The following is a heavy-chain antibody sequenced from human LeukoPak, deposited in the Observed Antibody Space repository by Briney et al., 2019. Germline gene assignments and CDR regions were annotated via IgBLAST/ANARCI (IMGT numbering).Heavy chain of an antibody. V-gene: IGHV1-2*02. D-gene: IGHD3-22*01. CDR1: GYTFTGYY. CDR3: ARDPVRPTGGGYYGSSGYYYFDY. J-gene: IGHJ4*02. CDR2: INPNSGGT. Sequence: ASVKVSCKASGYTFTGYYMHWVRQAPGQGLEWMGWINPNSGGTNYAQKFQGRVTMTRDTSISTAYMELSRLRSDDTAVYYCARDPVRPTGGGYYGSSGYYYFDYWGQGTLVTVSS.